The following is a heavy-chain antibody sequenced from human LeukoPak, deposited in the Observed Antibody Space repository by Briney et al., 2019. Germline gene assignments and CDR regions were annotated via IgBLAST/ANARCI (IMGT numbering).Heavy chain of an antibody. CDR2: IYHSGST. CDR3: ARDCSSTSCYDAFDI. V-gene: IGHV4-4*02. CDR1: GGSISSSNR. D-gene: IGHD2-2*01. J-gene: IGHJ3*02. Sequence: PSETLSLTCAVSGGSISSSNRWSWVRQPPGKGLEWIGEIYHSGSTNYNPSLKSRVTISVDKSKNQFSLKLSSVTAADTAVYYCARDCSSTSCYDAFDIWGQGTMVTVSS.